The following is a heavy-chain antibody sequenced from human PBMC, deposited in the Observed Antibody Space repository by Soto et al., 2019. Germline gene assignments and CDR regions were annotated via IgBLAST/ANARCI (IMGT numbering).Heavy chain of an antibody. V-gene: IGHV3-66*04. D-gene: IGHD7-27*01. Sequence: EVQLVESGGGLVQPGGSLRLSCAASGFTVSSNSMSWVRQAPGKGLEWVSIIYSGGPTYYADSVKGRFTISRDSSKNTLYLQMNSLRAEDTSVYYCARLTNRGSVGAFDIWGQGTVVTVSS. CDR1: GFTVSSNS. J-gene: IGHJ3*02. CDR3: ARLTNRGSVGAFDI. CDR2: IYSGGPT.